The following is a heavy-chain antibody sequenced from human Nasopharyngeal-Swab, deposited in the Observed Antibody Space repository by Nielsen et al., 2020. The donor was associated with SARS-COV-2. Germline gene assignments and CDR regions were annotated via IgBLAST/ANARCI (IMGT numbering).Heavy chain of an antibody. CDR3: ARYPRLWYYYDSSGYYGGGFDP. CDR1: GGSISSYY. V-gene: IGHV4-59*01. D-gene: IGHD3-22*01. Sequence: SETLSLTCTVSGGSISSYYWSWIRQPPGKGLEWIGYIYYSGSTNNHPSLKSRFTISVDTSKNQFSLKLSFVTAADTAVYYCARYPRLWYYYDSSGYYGGGFDPWGQGTLVTVSS. J-gene: IGHJ5*02. CDR2: IYYSGST.